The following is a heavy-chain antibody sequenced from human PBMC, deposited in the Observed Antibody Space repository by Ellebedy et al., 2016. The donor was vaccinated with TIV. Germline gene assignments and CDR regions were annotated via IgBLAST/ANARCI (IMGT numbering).Heavy chain of an antibody. CDR3: ATGKAVSSPPYYHALDV. Sequence: SETLSLTXTVSGASVTSGSHYWSWIRQSPGTEMEWIGYLYYTGSTKYNPSLKRRLRISVDKSKNQLSLRLMSVTSADTATYYCATGKAVSSPPYYHALDVWGHGTTVTVSS. V-gene: IGHV4-61*01. CDR1: GASVTSGSHY. CDR2: LYYTGST. J-gene: IGHJ6*02. D-gene: IGHD5/OR15-5a*01.